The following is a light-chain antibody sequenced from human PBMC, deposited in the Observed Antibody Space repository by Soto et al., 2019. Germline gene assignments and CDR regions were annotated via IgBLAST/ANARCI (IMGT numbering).Light chain of an antibody. V-gene: IGKV3-20*01. CDR1: QSVSSSY. CDR3: QQYGSSSIT. CDR2: GAS. Sequence: ELVFTQSQGTLSLSPGERVTLSCRASQSVSSSYLAWYQQKPGQAPRLLIYGASSRATGIPDRFSGSGSGTDFTLTISRLEPEDFAVYYCQQYGSSSITFGQGTRLEIK. J-gene: IGKJ5*01.